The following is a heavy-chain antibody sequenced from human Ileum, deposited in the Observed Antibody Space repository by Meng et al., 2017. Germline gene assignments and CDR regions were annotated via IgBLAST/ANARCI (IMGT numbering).Heavy chain of an antibody. J-gene: IGHJ4*02. V-gene: IGHV4-61*03. CDR3: ARTPLYSGSYYFDP. CDR2: VYYSGHT. Sequence: QVQRQELGPGLVRPSGNLSLTCTVSGDSVSSDNYYWSWIRQPPGKGLEWIGYVYYSGHTDCNPSLKSRLSISIDTSKNHFSLKLSSVTAADTAVYYCARTPLYSGSYYFDPWGQGALVTVSS. D-gene: IGHD1-26*01. CDR1: GDSVSSDNYY.